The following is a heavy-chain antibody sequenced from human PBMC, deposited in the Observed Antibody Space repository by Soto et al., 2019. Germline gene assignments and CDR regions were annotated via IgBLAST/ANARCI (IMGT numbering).Heavy chain of an antibody. V-gene: IGHV3-23*01. CDR1: GFTLSSYA. CDR2: ISGSGGST. D-gene: IGHD2-15*01. Sequence: PEGTMRLSCAASGFTLSSYAMSWVRQAPGKGLEWVSAISGSGGSTYYADSVKGRFTISRDNSKNTLYLQMNSLRAEDTAVYYCARDLGRDGIDIWGQGTTVTVS. J-gene: IGHJ6*02. CDR3: ARDLGRDGIDI.